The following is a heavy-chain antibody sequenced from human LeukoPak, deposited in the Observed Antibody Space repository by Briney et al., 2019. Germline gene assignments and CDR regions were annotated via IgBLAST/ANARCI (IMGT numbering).Heavy chain of an antibody. CDR2: IYTSGST. CDR1: GGSISSGSYY. V-gene: IGHV4-61*02. J-gene: IGHJ3*02. CDR3: ASYGSGSYAFDI. D-gene: IGHD3-10*01. Sequence: PSQTLSLTCTVSGGSISSGSYYWSWIRQPAGKGLEWIGRIYTSGSTDYNPSLKSRVTISVDTFKNQFSLKLSSVTAADTAVYYCASYGSGSYAFDIWGQGTMVTVSS.